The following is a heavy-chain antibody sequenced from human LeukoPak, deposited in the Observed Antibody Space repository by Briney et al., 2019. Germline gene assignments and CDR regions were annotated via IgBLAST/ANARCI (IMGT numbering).Heavy chain of an antibody. CDR3: ASCPTPRIAAAIDY. D-gene: IGHD6-13*01. V-gene: IGHV3-23*01. Sequence: AGGSLRLSCEASGFTFSSYGVSWVRQAPGKGLEWVSTIYDSGATTYYADSVKGRFTISRDISKSILYLQMDSLRAEDTAVYYCASCPTPRIAAAIDYWGQGILVTVSS. J-gene: IGHJ4*02. CDR1: GFTFSSYG. CDR2: IYDSGATT.